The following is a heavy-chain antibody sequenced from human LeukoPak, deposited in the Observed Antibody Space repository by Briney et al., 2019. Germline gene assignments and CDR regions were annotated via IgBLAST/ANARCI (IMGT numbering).Heavy chain of an antibody. CDR3: ARLGYCSGGSCPDFDY. D-gene: IGHD2-15*01. V-gene: IGHV3-33*01. J-gene: IGHJ4*02. CDR1: GFTFSNYG. Sequence: GGSLRLSCAASGFTFSNYGMHWVRQAPGKGLEWVALIWYDGSNKYYADSVKGRFTISRDNSKNTLYLQMNSLRVEDTAVYYCARLGYCSGGSCPDFDYWGQGTLVTVSS. CDR2: IWYDGSNK.